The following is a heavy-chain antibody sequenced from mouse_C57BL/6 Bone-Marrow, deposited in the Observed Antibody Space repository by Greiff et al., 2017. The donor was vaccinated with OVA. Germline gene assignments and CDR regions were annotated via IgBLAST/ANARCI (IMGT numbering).Heavy chain of an antibody. CDR2: IYPGSGST. J-gene: IGHJ3*01. Sequence: QVQLQQPGAELVKPGASVKMSCKASGYTFTSYWITWVKQRPGQGLEWIGDIYPGSGSTNYNEKFKSKATLTVDTSSSTAYMQLSSLTSEDSAVYDCARRSYYGNYWFAYWGQGTLVTVSA. CDR1: GYTFTSYW. CDR3: ARRSYYGNYWFAY. V-gene: IGHV1-55*01. D-gene: IGHD2-1*01.